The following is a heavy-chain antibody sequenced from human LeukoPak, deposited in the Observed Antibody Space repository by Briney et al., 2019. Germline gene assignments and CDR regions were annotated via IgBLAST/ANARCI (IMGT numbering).Heavy chain of an antibody. D-gene: IGHD5-18*01. Sequence: SETLSLTCAVYGGSFSGYYWRWLRQPPGKGLEWIGEIIHSGSTNYHPSLKSLVTISVDASKNQFSLKLSSVTAADTAVYYCARGYRGYSYGFPSPCDYWGQGTLGTVSS. J-gene: IGHJ4*02. CDR2: IIHSGST. CDR1: GGSFSGYY. V-gene: IGHV4-34*01. CDR3: ARGYRGYSYGFPSPCDY.